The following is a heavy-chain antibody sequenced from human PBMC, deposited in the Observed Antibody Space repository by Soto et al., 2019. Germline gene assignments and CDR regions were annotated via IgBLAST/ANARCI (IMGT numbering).Heavy chain of an antibody. CDR2: IIPIFGTA. CDR3: ARHVPPAGYYYGLDV. CDR1: GGTFSSYA. V-gene: IGHV1-69*12. Sequence: QVQLVQSGAEVKKPGSSVKVSCKASGGTFSSYAISWVRQAPGQGLEWMGGIIPIFGTANYAQKFQGRVTITADEPXXTAYMALSSLRSEDTAVYYCARHVPPAGYYYGLDVWGQGTTVTVSS. D-gene: IGHD2-2*01. J-gene: IGHJ6*02.